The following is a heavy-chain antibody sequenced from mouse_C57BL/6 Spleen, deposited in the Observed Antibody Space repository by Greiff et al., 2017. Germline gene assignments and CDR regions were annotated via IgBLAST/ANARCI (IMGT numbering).Heavy chain of an antibody. J-gene: IGHJ2*01. CDR1: GYTFTSYG. D-gene: IGHD1-1*01. Sequence: QVQLQQSGAELARPGASVKLSCKASGYTFTSYGISWVKQRTGQGLEWIGEIYPRSGNTYYNEKFKGKATLTADKSSSTAYMELRSLTSENSAVYFCARWDYGRGTSSYFDYWGQGTTLTVSS. CDR3: ARWDYGRGTSSYFDY. V-gene: IGHV1-81*01. CDR2: IYPRSGNT.